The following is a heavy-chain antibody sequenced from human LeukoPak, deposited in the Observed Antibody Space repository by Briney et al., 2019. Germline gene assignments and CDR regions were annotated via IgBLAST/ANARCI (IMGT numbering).Heavy chain of an antibody. CDR1: GGSFSGYY. D-gene: IGHD5-18*01. Sequence: PSGTLSLTCAVAGGSFSGYYGSGSRQPPGKGLGWSGEINHIGSTNYNPSLKSRVTISVDTSKNQFSLKLSSVTAADTAVYYCARDRLEVQLWSLSGMDVWGQGTTVTVSS. J-gene: IGHJ6*02. V-gene: IGHV4-34*01. CDR3: ARDRLEVQLWSLSGMDV. CDR2: INHIGST.